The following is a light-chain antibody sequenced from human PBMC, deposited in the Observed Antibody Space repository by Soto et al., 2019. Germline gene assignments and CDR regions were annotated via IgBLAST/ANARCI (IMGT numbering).Light chain of an antibody. J-gene: IGLJ1*01. CDR1: SGDVGGYNY. V-gene: IGLV2-14*01. Sequence: QSVLTQPASVSGSPGQSITISCTGTSGDVGGYNYVSWYQHHPGKAPKLMIYEVSNRPSGVSYRFSGSKSGNTASLTISGLQAEDEADYYCSSYVTDSTYVFGTGTKVTVL. CDR2: EVS. CDR3: SSYVTDSTYV.